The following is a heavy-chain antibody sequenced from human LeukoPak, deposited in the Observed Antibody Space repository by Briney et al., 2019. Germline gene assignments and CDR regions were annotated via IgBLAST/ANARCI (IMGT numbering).Heavy chain of an antibody. V-gene: IGHV5-51*01. J-gene: IGHJ4*02. D-gene: IGHD6-13*01. CDR1: GYSFTNYW. Sequence: GESLKISCKGSGYSFTNYWIGWVRQMPGKGLEWMGIIYPGDSDTSYSPSFQGQVTISADKSISTAYLQWSSLKASDTAMYYCASNIQRVGSSWLPFDFWGQGTLVTVSS. CDR3: ASNIQRVGSSWLPFDF. CDR2: IYPGDSDT.